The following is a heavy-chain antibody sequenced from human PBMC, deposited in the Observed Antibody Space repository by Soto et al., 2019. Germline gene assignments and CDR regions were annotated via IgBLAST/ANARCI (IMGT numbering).Heavy chain of an antibody. CDR2: IYYSGIT. CDR1: GGSVSSGSYY. Sequence: SETLSLTCTVSGGSVSSGSYYWSWIRQPPGKGLEWIGYIYYSGITNYNPSLKSRVTISVDASKNQFSLKLSSVTAADTAVYYCAREYTTGGGYYFDYWGQGTLVTVSS. J-gene: IGHJ4*02. CDR3: AREYTTGGGYYFDY. D-gene: IGHD2-2*02. V-gene: IGHV4-61*01.